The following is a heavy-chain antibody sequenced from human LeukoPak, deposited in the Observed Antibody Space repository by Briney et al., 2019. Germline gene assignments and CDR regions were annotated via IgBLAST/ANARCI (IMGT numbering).Heavy chain of an antibody. Sequence: QAGGSLRLSCTASGFTFVGNYMHWVRQAPGKGLEWISLIHGNAVTTYYADSVKGRFTISRDNSKNTLYLQMNSLRAEDTAVYYCARESNPAEHNYAMDVWGRGTTVTVSS. CDR3: ARESNPAEHNYAMDV. CDR2: IHGNAVTT. D-gene: IGHD1-26*01. V-gene: IGHV3-43*01. CDR1: GFTFVGNY. J-gene: IGHJ6*02.